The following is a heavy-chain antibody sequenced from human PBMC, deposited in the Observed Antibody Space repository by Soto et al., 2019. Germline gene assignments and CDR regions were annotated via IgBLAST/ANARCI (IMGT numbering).Heavy chain of an antibody. Sequence: EVQLVESGGDLVQPGESLKLSCSASGFDLSGSSIHWVRQASGKGLEWLGRIRGKTSNNSAAYGVSVKGRISCSRVDSQNRADPQFTSLKTEDRAVYYCTRSAGHFGVPPNGGVYDSYYMDVWGKGTTVTVS. CDR2: IRGKTSNNSA. V-gene: IGHV3-73*01. J-gene: IGHJ6*03. D-gene: IGHD3-3*01. CDR1: GFDLSGSS. CDR3: TRSAGHFGVPPNGGVYDSYYMDV.